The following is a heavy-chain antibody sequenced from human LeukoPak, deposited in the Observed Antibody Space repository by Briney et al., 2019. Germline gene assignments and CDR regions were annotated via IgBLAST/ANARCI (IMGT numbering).Heavy chain of an antibody. V-gene: IGHV1-8*01. CDR3: TKTKDIYGPSGYYYYMDV. Sequence: ASVKVSCKASGYTFTSYDINWVRQATGQGLEWMGWMNPNSGNTGYAQKFQGRVTMTRNTSISTAYMELNSLRAEDTAVFYCTKTKDIYGPSGYYYYMDVWGKGTTVSVSS. J-gene: IGHJ6*03. CDR2: MNPNSGNT. CDR1: GYTFTSYD. D-gene: IGHD3-3*02.